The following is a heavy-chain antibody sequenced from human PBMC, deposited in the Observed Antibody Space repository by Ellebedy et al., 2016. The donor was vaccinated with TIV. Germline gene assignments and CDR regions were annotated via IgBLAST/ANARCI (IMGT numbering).Heavy chain of an antibody. J-gene: IGHJ4*02. D-gene: IGHD3-10*01. CDR2: ITGSGDST. V-gene: IGHV3-23*01. CDR3: AKGSYYNLDY. Sequence: GGSLRLXXAASGLTFSSYVMNWVRQAPGKGLEWVSAITGSGDSTYYADSVKGRFTISRDNSKNTLYLQINGLRAEDTAVFYCAKGSYYNLDYWGPGILVTVSS. CDR1: GLTFSSYV.